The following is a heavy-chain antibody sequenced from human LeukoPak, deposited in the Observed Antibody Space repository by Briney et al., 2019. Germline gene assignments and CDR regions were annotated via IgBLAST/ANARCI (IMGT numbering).Heavy chain of an antibody. CDR1: GSTFTSSA. CDR2: IVVGSGNT. CDR3: AADSGSDYDNSPGPDAFDI. Sequence: GASVKVSCKASGSTFTSSAVQWVRQARGQRLEWIGWIVVGSGNTNYAQKFQERVTITRDMSTSTAYMELSSLRSEDTAVYYCAADSGSDYDNSPGPDAFDIWGQGTMVTVSS. D-gene: IGHD5-12*01. V-gene: IGHV1-58*01. J-gene: IGHJ3*02.